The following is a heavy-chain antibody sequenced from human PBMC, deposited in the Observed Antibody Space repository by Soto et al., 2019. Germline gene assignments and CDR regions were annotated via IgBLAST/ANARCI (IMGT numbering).Heavy chain of an antibody. Sequence: QVQLVQSGAEVKKPGASVKVSCKASGYTFTSYAMHWVRQAPGQRLEWMGWINAGNGNTKYSQKFQGRVTITRDTSASTAYMELSSLRSEDTAVYYCARDKSGYPYYYGMDVWGQGTTVTVSS. CDR1: GYTFTSYA. J-gene: IGHJ6*02. CDR2: INAGNGNT. CDR3: ARDKSGYPYYYGMDV. V-gene: IGHV1-3*01. D-gene: IGHD3-3*01.